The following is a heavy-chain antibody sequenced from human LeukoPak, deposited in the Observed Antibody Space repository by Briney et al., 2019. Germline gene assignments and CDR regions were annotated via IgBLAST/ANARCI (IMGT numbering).Heavy chain of an antibody. J-gene: IGHJ2*01. CDR3: AKDASSSWYLPDWYFDL. CDR2: IRYDGSNK. CDR1: GFTFSSYG. D-gene: IGHD6-13*01. V-gene: IGHV3-30*02. Sequence: PGGSLRLSCAASGFTFSSYGMHWVGQAPGKGLEWVAFIRYDGSNKYYADSVKGRFTISRDNSKNTLYLQMNSLRAEDTAVYYCAKDASSSWYLPDWYFDLWGRGTLVTVSS.